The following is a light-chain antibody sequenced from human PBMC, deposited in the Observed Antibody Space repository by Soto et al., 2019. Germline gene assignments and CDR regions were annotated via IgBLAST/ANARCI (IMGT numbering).Light chain of an antibody. CDR2: KVS. CDR1: RSLIYTDGNTY. J-gene: IGKJ2*01. CDR3: MQGTHWPYT. Sequence: DVVMTQSPLSLPVTLEQPASISCRASRSLIYTDGNTYLNWFHQRPGQSPRRLFSKVSNRDSGVPDRFSGSGSGTDFTLKISRVEAEDVGLYYCMQGTHWPYTFGQGTKLEIK. V-gene: IGKV2-30*01.